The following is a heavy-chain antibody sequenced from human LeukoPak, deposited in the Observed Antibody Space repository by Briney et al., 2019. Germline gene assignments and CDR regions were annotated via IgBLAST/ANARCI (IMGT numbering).Heavy chain of an antibody. V-gene: IGHV3-30*02. CDR2: IRYDGSNK. CDR1: GFTFSSYG. D-gene: IGHD6-13*01. J-gene: IGHJ6*02. Sequence: GGSLRLSCAASGFTFSSYGMHWVRQAPGKGLEWVAFIRYDGSNKYYADSVKGRFTISRDNSKNTLYLQMNSLRAEDTAVYYCAKXPRSSSSSYYYYYGMDVWGQGTTVTVSS. CDR3: AKXPRSSSSSYYYYYGMDV.